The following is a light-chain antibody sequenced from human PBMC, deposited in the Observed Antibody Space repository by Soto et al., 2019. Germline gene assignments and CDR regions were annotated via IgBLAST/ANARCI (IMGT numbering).Light chain of an antibody. CDR3: QQANSYPLP. CDR2: AAS. V-gene: IGKV1D-12*01. J-gene: IGKJ4*01. Sequence: DIQMTQSPSSISASVGDRVTITCRASQDISNWLAWYQQKPGKAPKLLIYAASILQSGVPSTFSGSGSGTDFTLTISNLQPEDFATYYCQQANSYPLPFGGGTKVES. CDR1: QDISNW.